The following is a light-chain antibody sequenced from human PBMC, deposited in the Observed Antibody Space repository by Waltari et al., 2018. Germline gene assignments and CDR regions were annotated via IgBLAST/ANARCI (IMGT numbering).Light chain of an antibody. V-gene: IGKV4-1*01. CDR3: QQHYSSPPT. CDR1: QSVLYNSNNKNH. J-gene: IGKJ1*01. Sequence: DIVMTQSPDSLAVSLGERATSNCKSSQSVLYNSNNKNHLAWYQQKPGQPPKLLIYWASTRESGVPDRVSGSGSGTDFTLTITSLQAEDVAVYYCQQHYSSPPTFGQG. CDR2: WAS.